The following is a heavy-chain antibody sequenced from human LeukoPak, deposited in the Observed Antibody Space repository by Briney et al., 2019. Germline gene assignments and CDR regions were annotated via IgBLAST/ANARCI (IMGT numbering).Heavy chain of an antibody. D-gene: IGHD6-13*01. Sequence: EASVKVSCKASGYTFTSYYMHWVRQAPGQGLEWMGIINPSGGSTSYAQKFQGRVTMTRDMSTSTAYMELSRLRSDDTAVYYCARDPGYSSRYFDLWGRGTLVTVSS. CDR3: ARDPGYSSRYFDL. CDR2: INPSGGST. CDR1: GYTFTSYY. V-gene: IGHV1-46*01. J-gene: IGHJ2*01.